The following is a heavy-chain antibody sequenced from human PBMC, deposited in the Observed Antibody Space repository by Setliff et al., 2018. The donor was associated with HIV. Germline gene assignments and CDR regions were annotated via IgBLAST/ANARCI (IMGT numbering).Heavy chain of an antibody. CDR2: ISGRSDLI. D-gene: IGHD7-27*01. CDR3: ARDHYLGLDY. V-gene: IGHV3-48*02. J-gene: IGHJ4*02. Sequence: HPGGSLRLSCSASGFSFEGHAMNWVRQAPGKGLEWISHISGRSDLIYYADSVRGRFTISRDNVEKSVYLQMNRLRNEDTARYYCARDHYLGLDYWGQGSLVTVSS. CDR1: GFSFEGHA.